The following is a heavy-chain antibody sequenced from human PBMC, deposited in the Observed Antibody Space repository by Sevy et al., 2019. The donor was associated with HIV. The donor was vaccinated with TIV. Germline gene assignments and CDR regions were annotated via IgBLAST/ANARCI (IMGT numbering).Heavy chain of an antibody. CDR2: IWYDGRTE. CDR3: ARDAARVIVPTAGFDS. Sequence: GGSLRLSCVASGFTFRSFSMHWVRQAPGKGLEWLAAIWYDGRTERYADSVQGRFTISRDNSNKTLHLQMNSLRAEDTALYYCARDAARVIVPTAGFDSWGQGTLVTVSS. CDR1: GFTFRSFS. D-gene: IGHD1-1*01. J-gene: IGHJ5*01. V-gene: IGHV3-33*01.